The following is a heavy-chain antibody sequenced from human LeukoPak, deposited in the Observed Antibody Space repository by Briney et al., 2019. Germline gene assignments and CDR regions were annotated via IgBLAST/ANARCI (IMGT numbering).Heavy chain of an antibody. CDR2: IWYDGGHK. D-gene: IGHD3-10*01. J-gene: IGHJ3*02. Sequence: PGRSLRLSCAASGFTFSSFGMHWVRQAPGKGLEWVAVIWYDGGHKYYADSVKGRFSISRDNAKNSLYLQMNSLRAEDTAVYYCASSPGRFGELLYAFDIWGQGTMVTVSS. V-gene: IGHV3-33*03. CDR1: GFTFSSFG. CDR3: ASSPGRFGELLYAFDI.